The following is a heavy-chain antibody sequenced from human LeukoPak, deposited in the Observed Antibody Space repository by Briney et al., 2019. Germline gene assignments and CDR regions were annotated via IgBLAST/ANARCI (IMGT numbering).Heavy chain of an antibody. D-gene: IGHD1-1*01. J-gene: IGHJ3*02. CDR3: AREENGWNGSDDAFDI. Sequence: SETLSLTCTVSGVSVSSGSYYWSWIRQPPGKGLEWIGDIYYSGSTNYNPSLKSRVTISVDTSKNQFSLKLSSVTAADTAVYYCAREENGWNGSDDAFDIWGQGTMVTVSS. CDR2: IYYSGST. CDR1: GVSVSSGSYY. V-gene: IGHV4-61*01.